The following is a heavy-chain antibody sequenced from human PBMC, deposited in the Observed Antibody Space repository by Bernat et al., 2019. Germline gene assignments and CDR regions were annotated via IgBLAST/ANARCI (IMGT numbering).Heavy chain of an antibody. CDR1: GFTFSSYE. CDR2: ISSSGSTI. J-gene: IGHJ6*03. CDR3: ARFPSGRQYDFWSGYEGRYYYYYYMDV. D-gene: IGHD3-3*01. V-gene: IGHV3-48*03. Sequence: EVQLVESGGGLVQPGGSLILSCAASGFTFSSYEMNWVRQAPGKGLEWVSYISSSGSTIYYADSVKCRFTISRDNAKNSLYLQMSSLRAEETAVYYWARFPSGRQYDFWSGYEGRYYYYYYMDVWGEGTTVTVSS.